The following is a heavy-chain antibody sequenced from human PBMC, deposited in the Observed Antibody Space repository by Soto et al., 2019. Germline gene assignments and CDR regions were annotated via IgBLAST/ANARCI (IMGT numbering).Heavy chain of an antibody. Sequence: QVQLVQSGAEVKKPGASVKVSCKASGYTFISYGISWVRQAPGQGLEWMGWISAYNGNTNYAQKLQGRVTMTTDTSTSTSYMEVRSLRSDDTAVYYCAREGRIAAAGTGAQAYRYNWFDPWGQGTLVTVSS. CDR3: AREGRIAAAGTGAQAYRYNWFDP. V-gene: IGHV1-18*04. CDR1: GYTFISYG. D-gene: IGHD6-13*01. J-gene: IGHJ5*02. CDR2: ISAYNGNT.